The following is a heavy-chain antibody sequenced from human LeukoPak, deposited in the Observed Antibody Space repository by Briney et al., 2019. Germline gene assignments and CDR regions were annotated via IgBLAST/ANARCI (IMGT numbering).Heavy chain of an antibody. CDR2: INPNSGGT. CDR1: GHTFTGYY. J-gene: IGHJ5*02. Sequence: ASVKVSCKASGHTFTGYYMHWVRQAPGQGLEWMGWINPNSGGTNYAQKFQGRVTMTRDTSISTAYMELSRLRSDDTAVYYCARHGVDFWSGYYKGGWFDPWGQGTLVTVSS. D-gene: IGHD3-3*01. V-gene: IGHV1-2*02. CDR3: ARHGVDFWSGYYKGGWFDP.